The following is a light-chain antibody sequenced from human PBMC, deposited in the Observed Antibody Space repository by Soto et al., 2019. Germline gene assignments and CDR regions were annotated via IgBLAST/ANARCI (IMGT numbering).Light chain of an antibody. CDR2: EVT. J-gene: IGLJ1*01. CDR3: SSYADNTDYV. V-gene: IGLV2-8*01. CDR1: SSDVGAYNY. Sequence: QSALTQPPSASGSLGQSVTISCTGTSSDVGAYNYVSWYQQHPGKAPKLMIYEVTRRPSGVPDRFSGSKSGNTASLNVSGLQAEDEADYYCSSYADNTDYVFGTGTKVTVL.